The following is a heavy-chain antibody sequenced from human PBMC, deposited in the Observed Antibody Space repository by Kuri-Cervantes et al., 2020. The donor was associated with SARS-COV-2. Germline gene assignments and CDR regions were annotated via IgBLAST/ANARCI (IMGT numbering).Heavy chain of an antibody. CDR2: ISGSSSTI. CDR3: ARDGGNSYFDY. CDR1: GFTFSDFY. V-gene: IGHV3-11*01. Sequence: GGSLRLSCAASGFTFSDFYMSWIRQAPGKGLEWVSYISGSSSTIYYADSVKGRFTISRDNAKNSLYLQMNSLRAEDTAVYFCARDGGNSYFDYWGQGTLVTVSS. D-gene: IGHD4-23*01. J-gene: IGHJ4*02.